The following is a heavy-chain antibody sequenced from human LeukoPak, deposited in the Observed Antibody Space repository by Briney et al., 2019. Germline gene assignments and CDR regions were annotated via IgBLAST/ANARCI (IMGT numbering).Heavy chain of an antibody. CDR3: AKDRYYDSSGPWGY. J-gene: IGHJ4*02. Sequence: PGGSLRLSCAASGFTFSSYTMSWVRQARGKGLEWDSGISGSGGSTYYADSVKGRFTISRDNSKNTLYLQMNSLRAEDTAVYYCAKDRYYDSSGPWGYWGQGTLVTVSS. CDR2: ISGSGGST. V-gene: IGHV3-23*01. D-gene: IGHD3-22*01. CDR1: GFTFSSYT.